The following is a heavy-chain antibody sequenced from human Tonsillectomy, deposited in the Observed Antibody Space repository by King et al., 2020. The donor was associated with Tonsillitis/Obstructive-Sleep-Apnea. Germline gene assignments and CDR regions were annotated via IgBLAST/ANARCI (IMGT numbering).Heavy chain of an antibody. CDR2: IYYSGST. J-gene: IGHJ5*02. D-gene: IGHD5-12*01. Sequence: QLQESGPGLVKPSETLSLTCTVSGGSISSYYWSWIRQPPGKGLEWIGYIYYSGSTNYNPSLKSRVTISVDTSKNQFSLKLSSVTAADTAVYYCASVNEYSCYLRTGFDPWGQGTLVTVSS. CDR1: GGSISSYY. CDR3: ASVNEYSCYLRTGFDP. V-gene: IGHV4-59*01.